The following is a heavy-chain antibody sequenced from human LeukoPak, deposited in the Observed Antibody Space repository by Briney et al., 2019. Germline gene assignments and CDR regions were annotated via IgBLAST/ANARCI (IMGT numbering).Heavy chain of an antibody. D-gene: IGHD3-22*01. V-gene: IGHV5-51*01. Sequence: GESLKISCKGSGYRFTSSWVGWVRQMPGKGLEWMGIIYPGDSDTKYSPSFQGQVTISADKSITTAYLQWSSLKASDTAMYYCARRNYYDSSGYSDYWGQGTLVTVSS. J-gene: IGHJ4*02. CDR1: GYRFTSSW. CDR2: IYPGDSDT. CDR3: ARRNYYDSSGYSDY.